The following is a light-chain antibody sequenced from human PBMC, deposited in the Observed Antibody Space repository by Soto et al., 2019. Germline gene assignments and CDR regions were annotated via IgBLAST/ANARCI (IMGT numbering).Light chain of an antibody. CDR3: QSYDSSMSGVV. CDR1: SSNIGAGYD. Sequence: QTVVTQPPSVSGAPGQRVTISCTGSSSNIGAGYDVHWYQQLPGTAPKLLIYNNNNRPSGVPDRFSGSKSVTSASLAITGLQADDEADYYCQSYDSSMSGVVFGGGTMLTVL. CDR2: NNN. J-gene: IGLJ2*01. V-gene: IGLV1-40*01.